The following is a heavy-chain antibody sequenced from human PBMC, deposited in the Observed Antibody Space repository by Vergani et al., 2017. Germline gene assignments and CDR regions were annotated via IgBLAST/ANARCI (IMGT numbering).Heavy chain of an antibody. CDR3: ARHTTYTDS. CDR2: IYPADSDT. D-gene: IGHD1-1*01. CDR1: EYSFGNYW. V-gene: IGHV5-51*01. J-gene: IGHJ4*02. Sequence: EVELVQSGPEMRKPGESLKISCKGSEYSFGNYWIGWVRQMPGKGLEWMGIIYPADSDTRYRPSFQGQVTISADKSISTAFLQWDSLKASDTALYYCARHTTYTDSWGQGTLGTVSS.